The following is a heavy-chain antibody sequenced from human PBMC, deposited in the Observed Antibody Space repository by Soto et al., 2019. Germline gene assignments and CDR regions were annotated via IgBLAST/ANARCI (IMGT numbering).Heavy chain of an antibody. Sequence: SVKVSCKASGGTFSSCAISWVRQAPGQGLEWMGGIIPIFGTANYAQKFQGRVTITADKSTSTAYMELSSLRSEDTAVYYCARGGYDILTGPVYGMDVWGQGTTVTVSS. V-gene: IGHV1-69*06. CDR2: IIPIFGTA. D-gene: IGHD3-9*01. CDR1: GGTFSSCA. J-gene: IGHJ6*02. CDR3: ARGGYDILTGPVYGMDV.